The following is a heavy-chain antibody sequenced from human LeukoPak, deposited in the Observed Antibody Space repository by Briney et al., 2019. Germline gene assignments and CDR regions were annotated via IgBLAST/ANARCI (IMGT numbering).Heavy chain of an antibody. CDR2: IKQDGSEK. V-gene: IGHV3-7*03. D-gene: IGHD5-18*01. CDR3: AKEITGYSYGYFDY. Sequence: GGSLRLSCAASGFTLSNHWMTWVRQAPGKGLECVAIIKQDGSEKYYVDSVKGRFTISRDNAKNSLYLQMNSLRAEDTALYYCAKEITGYSYGYFDYWGQGSLVTVSS. J-gene: IGHJ4*02. CDR1: GFTLSNHW.